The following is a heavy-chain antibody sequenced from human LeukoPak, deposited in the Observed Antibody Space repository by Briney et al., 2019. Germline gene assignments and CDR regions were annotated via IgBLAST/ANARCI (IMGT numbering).Heavy chain of an antibody. J-gene: IGHJ5*02. CDR1: GFTFTTFW. CDR2: INHDGSST. D-gene: IGHD3-10*01. CDR3: AKDAAPILLFGKNWFDP. Sequence: GGSLRLSCATSGFTFTTFWMHWVRQAPGKGLVWVSRINHDGSSTNYADSVKGRFTISRDNAKNTVYLQMNSLRAEDTAVYYCAKDAAPILLFGKNWFDPWGQGTLVTVSS. V-gene: IGHV3-74*01.